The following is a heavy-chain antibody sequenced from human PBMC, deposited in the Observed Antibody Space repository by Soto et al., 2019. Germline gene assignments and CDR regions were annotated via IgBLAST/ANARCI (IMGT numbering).Heavy chain of an antibody. CDR1: GGSISSYY. J-gene: IGHJ4*02. Sequence: QVQLQESGPGLVKPSETLSLTCTVSGGSISSYYWTWIRQPPGKGLEWNGFMYNSGSTHYNPSLKSRVTISLDTSKNQFSLNLRSVTAADTAVYYCASMGYHYGSGSYPLDYWGQGTLVTVSS. CDR2: MYNSGST. V-gene: IGHV4-59*08. CDR3: ASMGYHYGSGSYPLDY. D-gene: IGHD3-10*01.